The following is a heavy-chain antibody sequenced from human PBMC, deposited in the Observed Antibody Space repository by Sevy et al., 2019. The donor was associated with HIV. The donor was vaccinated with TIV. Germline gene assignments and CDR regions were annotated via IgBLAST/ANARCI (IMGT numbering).Heavy chain of an antibody. J-gene: IGHJ4*02. Sequence: GGSLRLSCAASGFTFSSYSMNWVRQAPGKGLEWVSYISSTSSTIYYADSVKGRFTISRDNAKNSLYLQMNSLRAEDTAVYYCARVRFLEWLLFCPFDHWGQGTLVTVSS. D-gene: IGHD3-3*01. V-gene: IGHV3-48*01. CDR3: ARVRFLEWLLFCPFDH. CDR1: GFTFSSYS. CDR2: ISSTSSTI.